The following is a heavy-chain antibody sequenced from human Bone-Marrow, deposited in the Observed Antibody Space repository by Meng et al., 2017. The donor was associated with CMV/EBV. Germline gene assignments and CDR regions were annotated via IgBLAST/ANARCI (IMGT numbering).Heavy chain of an antibody. CDR1: GGSFSGYY. CDR3: ASGRTFGVVPSLYYYGMDV. CDR2: INHSGST. D-gene: IGHD3-3*01. J-gene: IGHJ6*02. V-gene: IGHV4-34*01. Sequence: SETLSLTCAVYGGSFSGYYWSWIRQPPGKGLEWIGEINHSGSTNYNPSLKSRVTISVDTSKNQFSLKLSSVTAADTAIYYCASGRTFGVVPSLYYYGMDVWGQGTTVTVSS.